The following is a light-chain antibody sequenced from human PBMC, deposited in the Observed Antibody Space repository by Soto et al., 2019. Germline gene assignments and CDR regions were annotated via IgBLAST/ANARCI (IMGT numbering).Light chain of an antibody. CDR1: SSDVGAYNY. CDR3: NSYTSSGTYV. J-gene: IGLJ1*01. CDR2: DVR. Sequence: QSALTQPASVSGSPGQSITISCTGSSSDVGAYNYVYWYQQHPGKAPKLIICDVRDRPSGVSDRFSGSKSGNTASLTISGLQAEDEADYYCNSYTSSGTYVFGTGTKVTVL. V-gene: IGLV2-14*03.